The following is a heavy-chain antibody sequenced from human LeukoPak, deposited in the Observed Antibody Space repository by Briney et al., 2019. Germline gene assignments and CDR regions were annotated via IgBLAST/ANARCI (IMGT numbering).Heavy chain of an antibody. V-gene: IGHV4-39*01. CDR1: GGSISTSNYY. J-gene: IGHJ4*02. CDR3: ARLYSSSWYVDY. CDR2: IFYSGST. D-gene: IGHD6-13*01. Sequence: SETLPLTCTVSGGSISTSNYYWGWIRQPPGKGLEWIGNIFYSGSTYYSPSLKSRVTISLDTSRNQFSLKLSSVTAADTAVYYCARLYSSSWYVDYWGQGTLVAVSS.